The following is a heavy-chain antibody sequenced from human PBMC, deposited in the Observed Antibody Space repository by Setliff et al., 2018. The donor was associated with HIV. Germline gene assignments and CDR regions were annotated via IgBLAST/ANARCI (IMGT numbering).Heavy chain of an antibody. CDR1: GASIRGHY. CDR2: IYYSGNT. Sequence: SETLSLTCSVSGASIRGHYWGWIRQSPGKGLEWIGNIYYSGNTNYNPSFKSRVTISVDTSKNQFSLRVNPVTAADTAVYYCARSLVPSGYYYGRHAFDIWGQGTKVTVSS. J-gene: IGHJ3*02. V-gene: IGHV4-59*08. D-gene: IGHD3-22*01. CDR3: ARSLVPSGYYYGRHAFDI.